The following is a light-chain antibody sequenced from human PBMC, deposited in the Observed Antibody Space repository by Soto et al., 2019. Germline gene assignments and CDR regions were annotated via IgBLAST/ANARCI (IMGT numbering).Light chain of an antibody. J-gene: IGKJ1*01. V-gene: IGKV3-15*01. Sequence: KVTNQSPLTMSVPPDERALLSCSASHSVSSNLAWYQQKPGQAPRLLIYGASTRATGIPARFSGSGSGTEFTLTISSLQSEDFAIYYCQQYNDWPLTFGQGTKVDFK. CDR2: GAS. CDR1: HSVSSN. CDR3: QQYNDWPLT.